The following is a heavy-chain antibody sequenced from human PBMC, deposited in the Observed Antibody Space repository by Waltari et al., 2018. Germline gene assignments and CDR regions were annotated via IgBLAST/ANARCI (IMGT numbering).Heavy chain of an antibody. D-gene: IGHD3-22*01. J-gene: IGHJ4*01. CDR2: ISKSGHTT. CDR3: ARYASGDYYDSTGYYY. Sequence: EGQLLESGGGLAQIGGSLRLSCSASGFSFSSHALTWVRQVPGVFLVFVAVISKSGHTTFYAASVRGRITISRDNSKNTLYLQLNSLRAEDTATYYCARYASGDYYDSTGYYYWGQGTLLSVSS. CDR1: GFSFSSHA. V-gene: IGHV3-23*01.